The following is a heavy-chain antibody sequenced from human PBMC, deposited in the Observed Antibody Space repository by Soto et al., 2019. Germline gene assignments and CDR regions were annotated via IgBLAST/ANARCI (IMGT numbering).Heavy chain of an antibody. D-gene: IGHD3-22*01. CDR1: GGTFSIYA. Sequence: SVKVSCKASGGTFSIYAISCVLQSPGQWLDWMGGIIPIFGTANYAQKFQGRVTITADESTSTAYMELSSLRSEDTAVYYCARTYYYDSSGYFNWFDPWGQGTLVTVSS. J-gene: IGHJ5*02. CDR2: IIPIFGTA. V-gene: IGHV1-69*13. CDR3: ARTYYYDSSGYFNWFDP.